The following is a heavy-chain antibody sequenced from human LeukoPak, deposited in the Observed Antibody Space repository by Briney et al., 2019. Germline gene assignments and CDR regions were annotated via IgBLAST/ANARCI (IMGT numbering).Heavy chain of an antibody. V-gene: IGHV3-53*01. CDR3: ARGRSGVVIFRVDHGMDV. D-gene: IGHD3-3*01. CDR2: IYSDAAT. Sequence: GGSLRLSCAASGFTVSSNYMSWVRQAPGKGLECVSVIYSDAATYYADSVKGRFIISRDNSKNTLYLQINSLRAEDTAVYYCARGRSGVVIFRVDHGMDVWGQGTTVTVSS. CDR1: GFTVSSNY. J-gene: IGHJ6*02.